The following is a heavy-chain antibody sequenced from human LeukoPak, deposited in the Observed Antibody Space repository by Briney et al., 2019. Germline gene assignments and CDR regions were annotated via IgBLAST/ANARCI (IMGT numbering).Heavy chain of an antibody. CDR1: GYTFTSYY. CDR2: INPSGGST. V-gene: IGHV1-46*01. J-gene: IGHJ6*03. Sequence: GASVKVSCKSSGYTFTSYYMHWVRQAPGQGLEWMGIINPSGGSTSYAQNFQGRVTMTRDMSTSTVYMELSSLRSEDTAVYYCARDSGTRYQDHYMDVWGKETTVTVSS. CDR3: ARDSGTRYQDHYMDV. D-gene: IGHD1-14*01.